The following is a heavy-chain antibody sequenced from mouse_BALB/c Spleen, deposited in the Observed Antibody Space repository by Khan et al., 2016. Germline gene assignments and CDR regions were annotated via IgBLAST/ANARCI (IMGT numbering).Heavy chain of an antibody. D-gene: IGHD1-1*01. CDR2: IYPGDGDT. Sequence: QVQLQQSGAELARPGASVKLSCKASGYTFTSYWMQWVKQRPGQGLEWIGAIYPGDGDTRYTQMIKGKATLTADKSSSTAYMQLSSLASEYSAVYYCAYYYGYWGQGTTLTVSS. J-gene: IGHJ2*01. CDR1: GYTFTSYW. V-gene: IGHV1-87*01. CDR3: AYYYGY.